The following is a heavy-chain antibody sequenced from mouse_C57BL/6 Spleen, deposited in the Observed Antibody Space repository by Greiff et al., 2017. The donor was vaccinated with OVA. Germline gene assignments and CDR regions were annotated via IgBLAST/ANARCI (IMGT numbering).Heavy chain of an antibody. CDR2: INPSTGGT. CDR3: ARGDYYGSSYLYAMDY. CDR1: GYSFTGYY. J-gene: IGHJ4*01. D-gene: IGHD1-1*01. Sequence: VQLQQSGPELVKPGASVKISCKASGYSFTGYYMNWVKQSPEKSLEWIGEINPSTGGTTYNQKFKAKATLTADKSSSTAYMQLKSLTSEDSAVYDGARGDYYGSSYLYAMDYWGQGTSVTVSS. V-gene: IGHV1-42*01.